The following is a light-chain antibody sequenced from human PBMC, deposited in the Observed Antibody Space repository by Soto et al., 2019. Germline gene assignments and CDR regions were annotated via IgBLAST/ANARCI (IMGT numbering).Light chain of an antibody. CDR1: QSVSNN. Sequence: EIVMTQSPDTLSVSPGERATLSCRDSQSVSNNLAWYHQKPGQAPRHLIFGASTRATGIPARFSRSGSGTECTLTISRLQSEDFAVYYCQQYNDWWTFGQGPKVEIK. V-gene: IGKV3-15*01. J-gene: IGKJ1*01. CDR3: QQYNDWWT. CDR2: GAS.